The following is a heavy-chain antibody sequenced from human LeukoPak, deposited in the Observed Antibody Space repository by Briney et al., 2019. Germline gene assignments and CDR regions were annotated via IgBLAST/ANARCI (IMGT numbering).Heavy chain of an antibody. J-gene: IGHJ6*02. Sequence: GASVKVSCKASGYTFTSYDINWVRQATGQGLEWMGWMNPNSGNTGYAQKFQGRVTMTRNTSISTAYMELSSLRSEDTAVYYCARARLLWFGEFGDVWGQGTTVTVSS. CDR3: ARARLLWFGEFGDV. V-gene: IGHV1-8*01. CDR2: MNPNSGNT. CDR1: GYTFTSYD. D-gene: IGHD3-10*01.